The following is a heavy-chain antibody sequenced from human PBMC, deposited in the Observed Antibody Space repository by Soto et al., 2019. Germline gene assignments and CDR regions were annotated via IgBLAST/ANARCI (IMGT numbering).Heavy chain of an antibody. CDR1: GFTFSSYA. D-gene: IGHD1-26*01. V-gene: IGHV3-30-3*01. Sequence: QVQLVESGGGVVQPGRSLSLSCAASGFTFSSYAMHWVRQAPGKGLEWVAVISYDGSNKYYADSVKDRFTISRDNSKNTLYLQMNSLRAEDTAVYYCARDREYGMDVWGQGTTVTVSS. J-gene: IGHJ6*02. CDR3: ARDREYGMDV. CDR2: ISYDGSNK.